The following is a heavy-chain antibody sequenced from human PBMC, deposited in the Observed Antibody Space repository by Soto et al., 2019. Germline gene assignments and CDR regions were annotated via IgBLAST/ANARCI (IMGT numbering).Heavy chain of an antibody. CDR1: GYTFTSYY. V-gene: IGHV1-46*01. D-gene: IGHD6-6*01. CDR2: INPSGGST. CDR3: ARPNLIAARTYGMDV. J-gene: IGHJ6*02. Sequence: GASVKVSCKASGYTFTSYYMHWVRQAPGQGLEWMGIINPSGGSTSYAQKFQGRVTMTRDTSTSTVYMELSSLRSEDTAVYYCARPNLIAARTYGMDVWGQGTTVTVSS.